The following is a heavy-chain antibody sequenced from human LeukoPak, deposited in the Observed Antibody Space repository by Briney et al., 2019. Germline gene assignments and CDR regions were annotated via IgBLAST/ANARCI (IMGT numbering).Heavy chain of an antibody. Sequence: SETLSLTCTVSGGSISSGGYYWSWIRQHPGKGLEWIGYIYYSGSTYYNPSLKSRVTISVDTSKNQFSLKLSSVTAADTAVYYCARSSGIGANWNYVSFDYWGQGTLVTVSS. V-gene: IGHV4-31*03. D-gene: IGHD1-7*01. CDR1: GGSISSGGYY. CDR2: IYYSGST. J-gene: IGHJ4*02. CDR3: ARSSGIGANWNYVSFDY.